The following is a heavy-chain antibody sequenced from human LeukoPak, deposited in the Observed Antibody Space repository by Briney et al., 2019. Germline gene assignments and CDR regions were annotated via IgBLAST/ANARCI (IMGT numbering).Heavy chain of an antibody. Sequence: GGSLRLSCAASGFTVSSNYMSWVRQAPGKGLEWASVIYSGGSTYYADSVKGRFIISRDNSKDTLYLQMNSLRAEDTAVYYCAREQRYYYDSSGTPAWGQGTLVTVSS. J-gene: IGHJ5*02. CDR2: IYSGGST. D-gene: IGHD3-22*01. CDR1: GFTVSSNY. CDR3: AREQRYYYDSSGTPA. V-gene: IGHV3-53*01.